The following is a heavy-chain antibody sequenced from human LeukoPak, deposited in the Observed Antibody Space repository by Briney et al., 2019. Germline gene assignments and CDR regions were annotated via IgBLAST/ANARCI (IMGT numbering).Heavy chain of an antibody. D-gene: IGHD3-10*01. CDR3: ARDLELYGSGSAYYMGV. V-gene: IGHV3-53*01. CDR1: GFTVSSNY. Sequence: GGSLRLSCAASGFTVSSNYMSWVRQAPGKGLEWVSVIYSGGSTYYADSVKGRFTISRDNSKNTLYLQMNSLRAEDTAVYYCARDLELYGSGSAYYMGVWGKGTTVTVSS. J-gene: IGHJ6*03. CDR2: IYSGGST.